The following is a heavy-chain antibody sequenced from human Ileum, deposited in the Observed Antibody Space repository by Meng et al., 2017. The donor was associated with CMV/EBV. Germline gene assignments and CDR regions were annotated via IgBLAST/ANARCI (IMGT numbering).Heavy chain of an antibody. CDR2: VTGSGGST. Sequence: VGSLRLFCAASGFTFSSYSMNWVRQAPGKGLEWVSGVTGSGGSTYYADSVKGRFAITRDNSKNTLDLQMNSLRAEDTAVYYCAKSQSFYGSGSYSDYWGQGTLVTVSS. CDR3: AKSQSFYGSGSYSDY. CDR1: GFTFSSYS. D-gene: IGHD3-10*01. V-gene: IGHV3-23*01. J-gene: IGHJ4*02.